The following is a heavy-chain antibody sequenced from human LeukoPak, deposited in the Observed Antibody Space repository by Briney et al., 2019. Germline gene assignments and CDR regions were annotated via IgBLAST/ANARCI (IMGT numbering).Heavy chain of an antibody. CDR3: ARGDGYYTDIDD. CDR2: IYYSGST. Sequence: AETLSLTCTVSGGSISSYYWSWIRQPPGKGLEWIGYIYYSGSTNYNPSLKSRVTISVDTSRNQFFLKLNSVTAADTGVYYCARGDGYYTDIDDWGQGALVTVSS. D-gene: IGHD3-3*01. CDR1: GGSISSYY. J-gene: IGHJ4*02. V-gene: IGHV4-59*01.